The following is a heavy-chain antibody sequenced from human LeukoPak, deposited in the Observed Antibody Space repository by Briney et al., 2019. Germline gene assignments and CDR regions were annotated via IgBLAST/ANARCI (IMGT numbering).Heavy chain of an antibody. CDR3: ARVGSSGWLYYFDY. CDR2: IYYSGST. J-gene: IGHJ4*02. D-gene: IGHD6-19*01. CDR1: GGSISSYY. Sequence: SETLSLTCTVSGGSISSYYWSWLRQPPGKGLEWIGYIYYSGSTNYNPSLKSRVTISVDTSKNQFSLKLSSVTAADTAVYYCARVGSSGWLYYFDYWGQGTLVTVSS. V-gene: IGHV4-59*01.